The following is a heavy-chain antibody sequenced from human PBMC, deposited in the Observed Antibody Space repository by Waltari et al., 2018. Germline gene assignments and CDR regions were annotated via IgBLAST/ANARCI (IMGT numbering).Heavy chain of an antibody. CDR3: ARGLRSRRVDAFDI. V-gene: IGHV1-8*03. J-gene: IGHJ3*02. Sequence: QVQLVQSGAELKRTGASVQVSCKASGYSFTSYGINWVRQATVQGLEWMGWMKPNSGNTGYAQKFQGRVTITRNTSISTAYMEVSSLRSEDTAVYYCARGLRSRRVDAFDIWGQGTMVTVSS. CDR2: MKPNSGNT. CDR1: GYSFTSYG. D-gene: IGHD2-2*01.